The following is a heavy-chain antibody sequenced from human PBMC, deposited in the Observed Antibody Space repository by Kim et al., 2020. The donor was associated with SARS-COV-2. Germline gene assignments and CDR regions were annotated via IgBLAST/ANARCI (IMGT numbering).Heavy chain of an antibody. J-gene: IGHJ4*02. Sequence: SVKVSCKASGGTFSSYAISWVRQAPGQGLEWMGRIIPILGIANYAQKFQCRGTITADKSTSTAYMELSSLRSEDTAVYYCAREVPYVRSGYPLYYLCQG. CDR1: GGTFSSYA. CDR2: IIPILGIA. V-gene: IGHV1-69*04. CDR3: AREVPYVRSGYPLYY. D-gene: IGHD3-22*01.